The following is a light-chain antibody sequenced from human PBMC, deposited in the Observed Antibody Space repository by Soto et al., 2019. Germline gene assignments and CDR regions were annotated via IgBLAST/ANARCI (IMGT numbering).Light chain of an antibody. J-gene: IGKJ1*01. Sequence: EIVLTQSPGTLSLSPGERATLSCRASQSVSSSYLAWYQQKPGQAPRLLIYGASSRATGIPDRFSGSGSGTDFPLTISSLEPEDFAVYYCQQYGSSPRTFGQGTKVEI. CDR3: QQYGSSPRT. V-gene: IGKV3-20*01. CDR1: QSVSSSY. CDR2: GAS.